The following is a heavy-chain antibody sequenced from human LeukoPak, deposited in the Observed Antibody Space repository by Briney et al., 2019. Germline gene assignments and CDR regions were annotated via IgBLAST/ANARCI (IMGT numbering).Heavy chain of an antibody. CDR2: FDPEDGET. D-gene: IGHD3-3*01. CDR3: ATRAPNYYDFWSGYYSAFDY. Sequence: GASVKVSCKVSGYTLTELSMHWVRQAPGKGLEWMGGFDPEDGETIYAQKFQGRVTMTEDTSTDTAYMELSSLRSEDTAVYYCATRAPNYYDFWSGYYSAFDYWGQGTLVTVSS. CDR1: GYTLTELS. J-gene: IGHJ4*02. V-gene: IGHV1-24*01.